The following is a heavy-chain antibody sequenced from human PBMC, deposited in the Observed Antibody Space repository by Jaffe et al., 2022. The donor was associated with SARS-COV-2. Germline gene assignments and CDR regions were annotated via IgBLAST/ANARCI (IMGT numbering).Heavy chain of an antibody. CDR2: IYYSGST. Sequence: QVQLQESGPGLVKPSQTLSLTCTVSGGSISSGDYYWSWIRQPPGKGLEWIGYIYYSGSTYYNPSLKSRVTISVDTSKNQFSLKLSSVTAADTAVYYCARDRYYYDSSGYSLGYYYGMDVWGQGTTVTVSS. D-gene: IGHD3-22*01. V-gene: IGHV4-30-4*01. CDR3: ARDRYYYDSSGYSLGYYYGMDV. CDR1: GGSISSGDYY. J-gene: IGHJ6*02.